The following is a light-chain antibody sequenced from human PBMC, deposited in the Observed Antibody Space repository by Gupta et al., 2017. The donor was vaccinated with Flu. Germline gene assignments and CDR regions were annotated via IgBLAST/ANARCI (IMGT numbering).Light chain of an antibody. Sequence: QSVLTQPPQASGTPGQRVTVTCSGSSYNIGSNTVNWYQQLPGTAPKLLIYSNNLRPSGVPVRFSGSKSGTSASLAISGLQSEDEADYYCAAWDDSLNGYVFGTGTKVTVL. V-gene: IGLV1-44*01. CDR1: SYNIGSNT. CDR2: SNN. J-gene: IGLJ1*01. CDR3: AAWDDSLNGYV.